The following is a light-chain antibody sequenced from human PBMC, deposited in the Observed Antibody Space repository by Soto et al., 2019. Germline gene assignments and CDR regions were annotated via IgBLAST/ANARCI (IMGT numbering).Light chain of an antibody. CDR2: GAS. J-gene: IGKJ1*01. Sequence: EIVLTQSPGTLSLSPGESATLSCRASQSVSSKLAWYQQKPGQAPRLLIYGASTRATGIPARFSGSGSGTDFTLTISSLQSEDFAVYYCQQYDNWPWTFGQGTKVDIK. CDR1: QSVSSK. V-gene: IGKV3D-15*01. CDR3: QQYDNWPWT.